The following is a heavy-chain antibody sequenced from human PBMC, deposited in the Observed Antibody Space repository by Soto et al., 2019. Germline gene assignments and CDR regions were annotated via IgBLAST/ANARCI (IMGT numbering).Heavy chain of an antibody. D-gene: IGHD6-6*01. CDR1: GFTFSNYA. CDR2: ILYDGSVQ. CDR3: AREESVAALNWFDP. J-gene: IGHJ5*02. V-gene: IGHV3-30-3*01. Sequence: GGSLRLSCAGSGFTFSNYAVNWVRQAPGKGLEWVAVILYDGSVQHYADSVKGRFTVSRDNSKNTVYLQMNSLTPEDTATYYCAREESVAALNWFDPWGQGTLVTVSS.